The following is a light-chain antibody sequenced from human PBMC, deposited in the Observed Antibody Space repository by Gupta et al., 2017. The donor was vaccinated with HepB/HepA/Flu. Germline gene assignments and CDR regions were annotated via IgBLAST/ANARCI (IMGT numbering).Light chain of an antibody. CDR2: CAT. CDR1: HSIRTN. J-gene: IGKJ4*01. V-gene: IGKV3-15*01. CDR3: QQYGDWPPLA. Sequence: DIVMTQSPATPSVSPGAGAILSCRASHSIRTNLAWYQQKPGQAPRLRISCATNRATGIPARCSGSGSGTDFSLTIISLQSEDFAVFYCQQYGDWPPLAFGGGTKVQIK.